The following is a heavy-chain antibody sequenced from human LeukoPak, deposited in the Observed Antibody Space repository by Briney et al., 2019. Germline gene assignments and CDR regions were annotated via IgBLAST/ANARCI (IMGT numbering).Heavy chain of an antibody. J-gene: IGHJ4*02. CDR2: ISGSGLNT. CDR1: GFTFSNYA. Sequence: PGGSLRLSCAASGFTFSNYAMNWVRQAPGKGLEWVSGISGSGLNTYYADPVKGRFTISRDTSKNTLSLQMNSLRAEDTAIYYCAKSLLRFGEYYFDYWGQGTLVTVSS. D-gene: IGHD3-10*01. CDR3: AKSLLRFGEYYFDY. V-gene: IGHV3-23*01.